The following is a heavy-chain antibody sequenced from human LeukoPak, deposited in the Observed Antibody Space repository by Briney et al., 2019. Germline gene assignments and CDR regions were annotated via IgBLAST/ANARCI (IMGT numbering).Heavy chain of an antibody. J-gene: IGHJ3*02. CDR3: AITYYYDSSGYRGGAFDI. CDR2: IYVSGSS. V-gene: IGHV4-4*07. Sequence: ASETLSLTCTVSGASISSYYWSWIRQPAGKGLEWIGRIYVSGSSVYNPSLKSRVTISVDTSKNQLSLRLKSVTAADTAVYYCAITYYYDSSGYRGGAFDIWGQGTMVTVSS. D-gene: IGHD3-22*01. CDR1: GASISSYY.